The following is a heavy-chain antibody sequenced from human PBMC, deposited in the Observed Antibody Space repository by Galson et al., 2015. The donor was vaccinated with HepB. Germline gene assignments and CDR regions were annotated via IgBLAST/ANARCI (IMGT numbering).Heavy chain of an antibody. V-gene: IGHV1-18*01. Sequence: SVKVSCKASGYSFNNYGLSWIRQAPGPGLEWLGWFSGYDHSTNYAQKFQGRVTMTTDTSTSTAYMELRSLRSDDTAVYYCARARYIWNYWGQGTLVTVSS. J-gene: IGHJ4*02. CDR2: FSGYDHST. CDR3: ARARYIWNY. D-gene: IGHD1-20*01. CDR1: GYSFNNYG.